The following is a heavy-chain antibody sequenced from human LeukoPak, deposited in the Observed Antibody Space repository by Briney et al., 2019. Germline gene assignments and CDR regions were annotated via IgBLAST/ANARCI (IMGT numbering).Heavy chain of an antibody. D-gene: IGHD6-13*01. Sequence: PSETLSLTCTVSGGSISSSSYYWGWIRQPPGKGLEWIGSIYYSGSTYYNPSLKSRVTISVDTSKNQFSLKLSSVTAADTAVYYCARDIAAAGALFDYWGQGTLVTVSS. CDR2: IYYSGST. V-gene: IGHV4-39*07. CDR3: ARDIAAAGALFDY. J-gene: IGHJ4*02. CDR1: GGSISSSSYY.